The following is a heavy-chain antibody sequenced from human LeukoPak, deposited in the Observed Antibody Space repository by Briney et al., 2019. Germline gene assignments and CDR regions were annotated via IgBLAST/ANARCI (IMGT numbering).Heavy chain of an antibody. V-gene: IGHV3-23*01. Sequence: PGGSLRLSCAASGFTFSSYAMSWVRQAPGKGLEWVSAISGSGGSTYYADSVKGRFTISRDNSKNTLYLQMNSLRAEDTAVYYCAKDKWHCSSTSCYRDAFDIWGQGTMVTVSS. CDR2: ISGSGGST. CDR1: GFTFSSYA. D-gene: IGHD2-2*01. CDR3: AKDKWHCSSTSCYRDAFDI. J-gene: IGHJ3*02.